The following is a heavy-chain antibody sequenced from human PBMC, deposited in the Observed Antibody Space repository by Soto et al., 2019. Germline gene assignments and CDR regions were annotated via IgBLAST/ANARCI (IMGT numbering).Heavy chain of an antibody. CDR2: INPGRGST. J-gene: IGHJ4*02. CDR3: ARISNSLPDH. Sequence: QVQLVQSGAEVKKPGASVKVSCKASGYTFTNYHIHWVRQAPGQGLEWMGIINPGRGSTTYAHKFQGRVTMTRDTSTSTVYMELDSLRSDDTAVYFCARISNSLPDHWGQGTLVTVSS. D-gene: IGHD1-1*01. V-gene: IGHV1-46*01. CDR1: GYTFTNYH.